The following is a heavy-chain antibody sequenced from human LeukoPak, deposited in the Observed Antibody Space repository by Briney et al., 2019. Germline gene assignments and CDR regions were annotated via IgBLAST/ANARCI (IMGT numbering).Heavy chain of an antibody. CDR3: ARGWGYFDS. J-gene: IGHJ4*02. CDR2: IYYSGST. CDR1: SDSISSHF. V-gene: IGHV4-59*11. Sequence: SETLSLTCTVSSDSISSHFWSWIRHPPGKGLEWIGNIYYSGSTNYNPSLKSRVTISLDTSKNQSSLKLSSVTAADTAVYYCARGWGYFDSWGQGTLVTVSS. D-gene: IGHD7-27*01.